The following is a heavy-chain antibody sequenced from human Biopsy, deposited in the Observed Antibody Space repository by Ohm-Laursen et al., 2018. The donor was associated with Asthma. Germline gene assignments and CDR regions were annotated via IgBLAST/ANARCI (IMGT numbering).Heavy chain of an antibody. Sequence: SSVKVPCKAPGGTFSNFAISWVRQAPGQGLEWLGGIITVFGTTNYAQKFQGRVTITADESTSTAYMEVTSLRSEDTAIYYCARCQVGYSSGWSLLLKKIYYSGMDVWGQGTAVTVSS. V-gene: IGHV1-69*01. J-gene: IGHJ6*02. CDR1: GGTFSNFA. CDR2: IITVFGTT. CDR3: ARCQVGYSSGWSLLLKKIYYSGMDV. D-gene: IGHD6-19*01.